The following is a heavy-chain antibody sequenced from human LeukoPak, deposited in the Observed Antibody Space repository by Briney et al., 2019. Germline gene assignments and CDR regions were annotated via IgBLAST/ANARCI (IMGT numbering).Heavy chain of an antibody. CDR1: GGSISSYY. V-gene: IGHV4-59*01. Sequence: SESLSFTCTGSGGSISSYYWSWIRQPPGKGLEWIGYIYYSGSTNYNPSLKSRVTISVDTSKNQFSLKLSSVTAADTAVYYCARVGDLAAIGENWGDSFDIWGQGTMVTVSS. D-gene: IGHD5-24*01. CDR2: IYYSGST. CDR3: ARVGDLAAIGENWGDSFDI. J-gene: IGHJ3*02.